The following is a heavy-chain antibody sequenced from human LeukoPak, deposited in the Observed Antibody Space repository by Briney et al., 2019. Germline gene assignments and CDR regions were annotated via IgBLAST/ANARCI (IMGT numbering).Heavy chain of an antibody. CDR2: ISSSGSTI. D-gene: IGHD3-10*01. V-gene: IGHV3-48*03. Sequence: GGSLRLSCAASGFTFSSYEMNWVRQAPGKGLEWVSYISSSGSTIYYADSVKGRFTISGDNAKNSLYLQMNSLRAEDTAVYYCAPQQYYYGSGSWSWFDPWGQGTLVTVSS. J-gene: IGHJ5*02. CDR1: GFTFSSYE. CDR3: APQQYYYGSGSWSWFDP.